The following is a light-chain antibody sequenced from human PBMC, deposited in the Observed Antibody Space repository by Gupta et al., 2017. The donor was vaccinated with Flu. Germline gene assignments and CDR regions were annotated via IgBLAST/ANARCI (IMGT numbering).Light chain of an antibody. Sequence: EVVMTQSPLPLPVTLGQPASISCRSSQSLVYSDGSTIVHWFQQRPGQSPRRLIYLVSHRESGVPDKFSGSGSGTEFTLKISRVEAGDVGVYFCMQGAHWPWAFGQGTKVEIK. CDR3: MQGAHWPWA. J-gene: IGKJ1*01. V-gene: IGKV2-30*01. CDR2: LVS. CDR1: QSLVYSDGSTI.